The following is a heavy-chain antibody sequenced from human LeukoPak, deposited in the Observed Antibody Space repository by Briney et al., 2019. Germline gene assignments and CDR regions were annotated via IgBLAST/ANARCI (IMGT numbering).Heavy chain of an antibody. V-gene: IGHV3-11*04. J-gene: IGHJ4*02. D-gene: IGHD6-19*01. CDR2: ISSSGSSI. Sequence: GGSLRLSCAASGFTFSSYWMSWIRQAPGKGQEWVSYISSSGSSIYYADSVKGRFTISRDNAKNSLYLQVNSLRAEDTAVYHCASSSVAVPGTFDYWGQGTLVTVSS. CDR3: ASSSVAVPGTFDY. CDR1: GFTFSSYW.